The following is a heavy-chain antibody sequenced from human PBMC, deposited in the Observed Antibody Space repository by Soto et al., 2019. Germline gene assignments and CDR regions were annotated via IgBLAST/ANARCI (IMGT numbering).Heavy chain of an antibody. D-gene: IGHD3-10*01. CDR1: GYTFTSYA. V-gene: IGHV1-3*01. Sequence: ASVKVSCKASGYTFTSYAMHWVRQAPGQRLEWMGWINAGNGNTKYSQKFQGRVTITRDTSASTAYMELSSLRSEDTAVYYCARDFCFWELMGYYYGMDFWGQGTTVTV. CDR2: INAGNGNT. J-gene: IGHJ6*02. CDR3: ARDFCFWELMGYYYGMDF.